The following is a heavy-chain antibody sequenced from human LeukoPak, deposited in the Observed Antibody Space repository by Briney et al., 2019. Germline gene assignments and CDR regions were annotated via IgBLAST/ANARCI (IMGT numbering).Heavy chain of an antibody. D-gene: IGHD2-21*02. J-gene: IGHJ4*02. CDR3: ARGGFYCGGDCYVDY. V-gene: IGHV4-34*01. CDR2: INHSGST. Sequence: TSETLSLTCAVYVGSFSPYYWSWIRQPPGKGLEWIGEINHSGSTNYNPSLKSPVTISVDTSKNQFSLRLSSVTAADTAVYYCARGGFYCGGDCYVDYWGQGTLVTVSS. CDR1: VGSFSPYY.